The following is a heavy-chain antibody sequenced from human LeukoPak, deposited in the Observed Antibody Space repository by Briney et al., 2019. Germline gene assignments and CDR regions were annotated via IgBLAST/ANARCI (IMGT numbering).Heavy chain of an antibody. CDR1: GFTFGTYW. CDR3: AKDLHDILTGYTFDY. Sequence: PGGSLRLSCAASGFTFGTYWMSWVRQAPGKGPEGVANIKQDGSEKYYVDSVRGRFTISRDNAKKSMYLQMNSLRAEDTAVYYCAKDLHDILTGYTFDYWGQGTLVTVSS. V-gene: IGHV3-7*01. CDR2: IKQDGSEK. D-gene: IGHD3-9*01. J-gene: IGHJ4*02.